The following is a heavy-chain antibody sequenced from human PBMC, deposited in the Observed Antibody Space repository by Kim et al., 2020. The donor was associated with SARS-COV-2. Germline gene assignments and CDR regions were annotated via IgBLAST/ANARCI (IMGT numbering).Heavy chain of an antibody. V-gene: IGHV4-61*01. CDR2: IYYSGST. J-gene: IGHJ6*02. CDR1: GGSVSSGSYY. D-gene: IGHD5-12*01. CDR3: ARDGVATTRYYYYYGMDV. Sequence: SETLSLTCTVSGGSVSSGSYYWSWIRQPPGKGLEWIGYIYYSGSTNYNPSLKSRVTISVDTSKNQFSLKLSSVTAADTAVYYCARDGVATTRYYYYYGMDVWGQGTTVTVYS.